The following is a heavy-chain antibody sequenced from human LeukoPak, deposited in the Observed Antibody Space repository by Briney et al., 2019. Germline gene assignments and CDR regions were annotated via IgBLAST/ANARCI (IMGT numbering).Heavy chain of an antibody. CDR2: IYGGGST. CDR3: ARRGDGGRSFDY. V-gene: IGHV3-53*01. D-gene: IGHD4-23*01. CDR1: GFTFSHYS. Sequence: GGSLRLSCAATGFTFSHYSMNWVRQAPGKGLEWVSLIYGGGSTYYANSVKGRFTISRDNSKNTLYLQMNSLRAEDTAVYYCARRGDGGRSFDYWGQGTLVTVSS. J-gene: IGHJ4*02.